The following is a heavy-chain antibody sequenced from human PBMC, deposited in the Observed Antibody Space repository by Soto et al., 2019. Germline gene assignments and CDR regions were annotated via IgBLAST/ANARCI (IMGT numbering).Heavy chain of an antibody. CDR2: IWYDGSHK. D-gene: IGHD3-22*01. J-gene: IGHJ4*02. CDR3: ARGRSSTYYYDSSGLYYFDY. V-gene: IGHV3-33*01. CDR1: EFTXSTYG. Sequence: GGSLRLSCAASEFTXSTYGMHWVRQAPGKGLEWVAVIWYDGSHKFYADSVKGRFTISRGNSRNTLFLQMNSLRAADTAVYYCARGRSSTYYYDSSGLYYFDYWGQGTLVTVSS.